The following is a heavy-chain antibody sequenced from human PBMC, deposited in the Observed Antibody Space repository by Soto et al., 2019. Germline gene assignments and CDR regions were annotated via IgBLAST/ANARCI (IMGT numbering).Heavy chain of an antibody. D-gene: IGHD2-2*01. J-gene: IGHJ4*02. Sequence: SETLSLTCTVSGGSISSGDYYWSWIRQPPGKGLGWIGYIYYSGSTYYNPSLKSRVTISVDTSKNQFSLKLSSVTAADTAVYYCARVVPAAPGVDYWGQGTLVTVSS. CDR2: IYYSGST. CDR3: ARVVPAAPGVDY. CDR1: GGSISSGDYY. V-gene: IGHV4-30-4*01.